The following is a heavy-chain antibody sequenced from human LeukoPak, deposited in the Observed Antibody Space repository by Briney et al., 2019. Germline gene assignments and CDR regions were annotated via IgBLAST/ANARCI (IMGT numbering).Heavy chain of an antibody. CDR2: IIPNFGTA. J-gene: IGHJ4*02. CDR1: GGTFSSYA. V-gene: IGHV1-69*13. Sequence: GASAKVSCKASGGTFSSYAISWVRQAPGQGLEWMGGIIPNFGTANYAQKFQGRVTITADESTSTAYMELSSLRSEDTAVYYCARGRAYYYGSGSYYTPFDYWGQGTLVTVSS. D-gene: IGHD3-10*01. CDR3: ARGRAYYYGSGSYYTPFDY.